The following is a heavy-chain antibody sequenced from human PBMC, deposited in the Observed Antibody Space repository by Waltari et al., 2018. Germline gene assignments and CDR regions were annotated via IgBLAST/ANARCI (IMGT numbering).Heavy chain of an antibody. V-gene: IGHV1-69*09. CDR1: GFTVSSNY. J-gene: IGHJ4*02. D-gene: IGHD6-6*01. CDR3: ARRLGYSSSSYDY. CDR2: IIPILGIA. Sequence: VQLVESGGGLIQPGGSLRLSCAASGFTVSSNYMSWVRQAPGKGLEWIGRIIPILGIANYAQKFQGRVTITADKSTSTAYMELSSLRSEDTAVYYCARRLGYSSSSYDYWGQGTLVTVTS.